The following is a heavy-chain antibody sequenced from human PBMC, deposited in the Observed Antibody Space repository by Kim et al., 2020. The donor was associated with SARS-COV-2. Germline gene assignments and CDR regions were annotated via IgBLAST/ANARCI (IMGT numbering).Heavy chain of an antibody. J-gene: IGHJ6*02. CDR2: IYTSGST. CDR1: GGSISSGSYY. V-gene: IGHV4-61*02. D-gene: IGHD1-26*01. Sequence: SETLSLTCTVSGGSISSGSYYWSWIRQPAGKGLEWIGRIYTSGSTNYNPSLKSRVTISVDTSKNQFSLKLSSVTAADTAVYYCARGYIIVGATPSGGDYYYGMDVWGQGTTVTVSS. CDR3: ARGYIIVGATPSGGDYYYGMDV.